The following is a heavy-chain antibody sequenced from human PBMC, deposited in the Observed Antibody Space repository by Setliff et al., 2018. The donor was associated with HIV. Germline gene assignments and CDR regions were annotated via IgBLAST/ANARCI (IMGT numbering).Heavy chain of an antibody. J-gene: IGHJ6*03. Sequence: SETLSLTCTVSGGSISSYYWSWIRQPPGKGLEWIGYIYYSGSTNYNPPLKSRVTISVDTSKNQFSLKLSSVTAADTAVYYCARHRGGIAARPNYYYYYYYMDVWGKGTTVTVSS. D-gene: IGHD6-6*01. CDR3: ARHRGGIAARPNYYYYYYYMDV. V-gene: IGHV4-59*08. CDR1: GGSISSYY. CDR2: IYYSGST.